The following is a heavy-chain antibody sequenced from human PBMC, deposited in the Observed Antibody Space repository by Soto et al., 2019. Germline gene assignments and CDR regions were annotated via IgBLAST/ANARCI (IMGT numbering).Heavy chain of an antibody. D-gene: IGHD6-6*01. J-gene: IGHJ4*02. CDR3: ARIGYSSSSFDY. V-gene: IGHV3-7*03. CDR2: IKQDGSQK. CDR1: GFTFTNYW. Sequence: GGSLRLSCVASGFTFTNYWMSWVRQAPGKGLEWVANIKQDGSQKYYVDSVKGRFTISRDNAKNSLFLQMNSLRAGDTAVYYCARIGYSSSSFDYWGQGTLVTVSS.